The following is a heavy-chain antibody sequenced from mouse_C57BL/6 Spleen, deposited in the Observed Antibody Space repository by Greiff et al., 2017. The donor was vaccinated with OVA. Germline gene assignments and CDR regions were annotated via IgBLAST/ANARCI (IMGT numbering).Heavy chain of an antibody. CDR3: ARRGVGEYFAY. Sequence: QVQLQQPGAELVMPGASVKLSCKASGYTFTSYWMHWVKQRPGQGLEWIGEIDPSDSFTNYNQKFKGKSTLTVDKSSSTAYMQLSSLTSEDSAVYYCARRGVGEYFAYWGKGTTLTVSS. V-gene: IGHV1-69*01. D-gene: IGHD4-1*01. CDR1: GYTFTSYW. J-gene: IGHJ2*01. CDR2: IDPSDSFT.